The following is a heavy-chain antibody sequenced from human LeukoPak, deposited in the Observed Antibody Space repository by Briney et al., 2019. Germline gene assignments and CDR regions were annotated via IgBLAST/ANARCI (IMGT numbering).Heavy chain of an antibody. CDR1: GFTFTTYA. V-gene: IGHV3-23*01. D-gene: IGHD2-2*01. CDR2: ISGGGDRT. Sequence: PGGSLRLSCAASGFTFTTYAMRWVRQAPGKGPEWGSGISGGGDRTYYTDSVKGRFAISRDNSKNTVYLQMNSLRAEDTAVYFCAKDRRDCSATTCSKYFYDLWGRGTLVTVSS. CDR3: AKDRRDCSATTCSKYFYDL. J-gene: IGHJ2*01.